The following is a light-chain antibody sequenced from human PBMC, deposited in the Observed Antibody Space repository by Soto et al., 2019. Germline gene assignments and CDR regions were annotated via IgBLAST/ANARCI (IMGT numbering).Light chain of an antibody. CDR1: QGVSGSY. CDR2: GAS. J-gene: IGKJ1*01. CDR3: QHYGSSPRT. V-gene: IGKV3-20*01. Sequence: EIVLTQSPGTLSLSPGERATLSCRASQGVSGSYLAWYQQKPGQAPRLLIYGASSRATGIPNRFSGSESGTDFTRTISRLEPEDFEVYYCQHYGSSPRTFGQGTKVEIK.